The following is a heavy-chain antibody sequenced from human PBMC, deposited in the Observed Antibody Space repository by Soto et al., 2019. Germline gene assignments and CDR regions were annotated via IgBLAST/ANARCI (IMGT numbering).Heavy chain of an antibody. CDR1: GFTFSSYS. V-gene: IGHV3-21*01. J-gene: IGHJ4*02. CDR3: ARGQHQDVVVPAAIDY. CDR2: ISSISSYI. Sequence: GGSLRLSCAASGFTFSSYSMNWVRQAPGKGLEWVSSISSISSYIYYADSVKGRFTISRDNAKNSLYLQMNSLRAEDTAVYYCARGQHQDVVVPAAIDYWGQGTLVTVSS. D-gene: IGHD2-2*01.